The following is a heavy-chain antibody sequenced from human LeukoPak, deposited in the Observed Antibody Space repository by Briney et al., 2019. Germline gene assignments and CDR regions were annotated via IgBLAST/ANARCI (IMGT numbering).Heavy chain of an antibody. D-gene: IGHD5-18*01. V-gene: IGHV1-2*02. CDR1: GYTFTGYY. J-gene: IGHJ3*02. Sequence: ASVKVSCKASGYTFTGYYMHWVRQAPGQGLEWMGWIDPNSGATSYAQKFQGRVTMTRDTSISTAYMELSRLRSDDTAVYYCARGPNTGAFDIWGQGTMVTVSS. CDR2: IDPNSGAT. CDR3: ARGPNTGAFDI.